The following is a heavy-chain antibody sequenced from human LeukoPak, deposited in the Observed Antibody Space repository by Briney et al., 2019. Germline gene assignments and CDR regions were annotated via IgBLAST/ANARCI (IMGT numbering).Heavy chain of an antibody. CDR2: IYYSGST. Sequence: PSETLSLTCTVSGVSINSYFWSWIRQPPGKGLEWIGYIYYSGSTNYNPSLKSRVTISVDTSKNQSSLKLSSVTAADTAVYYCARELSGAGFDYWGQGTLVTVSS. CDR3: ARELSGAGFDY. D-gene: IGHD6-19*01. J-gene: IGHJ4*02. CDR1: GVSINSYF. V-gene: IGHV4-59*01.